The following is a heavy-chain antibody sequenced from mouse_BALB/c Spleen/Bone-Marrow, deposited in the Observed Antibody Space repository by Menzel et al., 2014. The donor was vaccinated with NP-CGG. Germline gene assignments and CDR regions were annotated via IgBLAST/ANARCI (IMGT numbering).Heavy chain of an antibody. D-gene: IGHD2-2*01. CDR1: GYTFTDYA. V-gene: IGHV1-67*01. J-gene: IGHJ3*01. CDR2: ISTYSGNT. Sequence: QVQLQQPGPELVRPGVSVKISCKGSGYTFTDYAMHWVKQSHAKSLEWIGVISTYSGNTNYNQKFKGKATMTVDKSSSSTYMELDRLTSKDSAIYYCARSGYGYDWSAYWGQGTLVTVSA. CDR3: ARSGYGYDWSAY.